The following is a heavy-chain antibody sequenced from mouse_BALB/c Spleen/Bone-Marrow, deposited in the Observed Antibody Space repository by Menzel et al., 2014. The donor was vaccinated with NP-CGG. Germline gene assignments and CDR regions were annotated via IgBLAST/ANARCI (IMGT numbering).Heavy chain of an antibody. V-gene: IGHV1S81*02. Sequence: QVQLKQSGAELVKPGASVKLPCKASGYTFTSYYMYWVKQRPGQGLKWIGEINPSNGGTNFNEKFKSRATLTVDKSSSTAYMQLSSLTSEDSAVYYCTRLPHWGQGTSVTVSS. CDR1: GYTFTSYY. CDR2: INPSNGGT. J-gene: IGHJ4*01. CDR3: TRLPH. D-gene: IGHD5-1*01.